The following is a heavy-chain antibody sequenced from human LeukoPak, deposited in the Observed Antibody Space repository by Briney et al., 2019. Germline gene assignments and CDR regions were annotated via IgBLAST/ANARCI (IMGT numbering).Heavy chain of an antibody. J-gene: IGHJ6*03. CDR2: INHSGST. D-gene: IGHD2-2*02. Sequence: SETLSLTCAVYGGSFSGYYWSWIRQPPGKGLEWIGEINHSGSTNYNPSLRSRVSISVDTSENQFSLKLSSVTAADTAVYYCARFYCSATCYSYYYYYMDVWGKGTTVTVSS. CDR3: ARFYCSATCYSYYYYYMDV. CDR1: GGSFSGYY. V-gene: IGHV4-34*01.